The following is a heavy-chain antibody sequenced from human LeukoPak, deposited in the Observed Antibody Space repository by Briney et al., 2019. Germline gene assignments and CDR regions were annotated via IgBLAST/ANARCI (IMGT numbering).Heavy chain of an antibody. CDR3: ARHGTSSYYYYAMDV. Sequence: SETLSLTCTVSGGSIGSYYWSWIRQSPGQGLEWIGYIYYSGSTNYNPSLRSRVTISVDTSKNQFSLKLSSVTAGDTAVYYCARHGTSSYYYYAMDVWGQGTTVTVSS. CDR1: GGSIGSYY. CDR2: IYYSGST. V-gene: IGHV4-59*08. D-gene: IGHD1-1*01. J-gene: IGHJ6*02.